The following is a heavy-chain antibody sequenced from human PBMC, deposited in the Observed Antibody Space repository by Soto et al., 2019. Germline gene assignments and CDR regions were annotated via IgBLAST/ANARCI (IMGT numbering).Heavy chain of an antibody. D-gene: IGHD3-3*01. V-gene: IGHV2-5*02. CDR3: AHRVLRAVFGLVTTTAIYFDF. J-gene: IGHJ4*02. CDR1: GFSLTTSGVG. CDR2: IYWDDDK. Sequence: QITLNESGPTVVKPTETLTLTCTFSGFSLTTSGVGVGWVRQSPGKAPEWLAFIYWDDDKRYSTSLKSRLTITKDSSKKLVVLTIANVAPADTATYYCAHRVLRAVFGLVTTTAIYFDFWGQGTPVVVSS.